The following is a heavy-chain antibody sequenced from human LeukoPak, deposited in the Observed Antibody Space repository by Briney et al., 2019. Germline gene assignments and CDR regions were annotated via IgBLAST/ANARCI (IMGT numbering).Heavy chain of an antibody. D-gene: IGHD3-16*01. J-gene: IGHJ6*02. CDR3: ARVGGGAYYYGMDV. V-gene: IGHV4-59*08. CDR1: GGSISSYY. Sequence: SETLSLTCTVSGGSISSYYWSWIRQPPAKGLEWIGYIDYSGSTNYNPSLKSRVTISVDTSKNQFSLKLSSVTAADTAVYYCARVGGGAYYYGMDVWGQGTTVSVFS. CDR2: IDYSGST.